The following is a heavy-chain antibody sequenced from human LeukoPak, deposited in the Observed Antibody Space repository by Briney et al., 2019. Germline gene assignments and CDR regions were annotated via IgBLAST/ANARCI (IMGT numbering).Heavy chain of an antibody. J-gene: IGHJ5*02. V-gene: IGHV1-69*05. CDR3: ARVEGGITVNWFDP. CDR1: GGTFSSYA. D-gene: IGHD3-10*01. CDR2: IIPIFGTA. Sequence: SVKASCKASGGTFSSYAISWVRQAPGQGLEWMGRIIPIFGTANYAQKFQGRVTITTDESTSTAYMELSSLRSEDTAVYYCARVEGGITVNWFDPWGQGTLVTVSS.